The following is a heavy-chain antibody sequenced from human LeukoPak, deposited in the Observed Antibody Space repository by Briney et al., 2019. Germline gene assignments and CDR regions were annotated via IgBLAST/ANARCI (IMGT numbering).Heavy chain of an antibody. Sequence: GSLRLSHAVSGFAFSGDWVHWARRAAGKGLLWGSRISGDGTTTNYADSVKGRFSISRDNAKNMLYLQMDGLRAEDTAVYYCAGTWSFDYWGQGALVTVSS. J-gene: IGHJ4*02. CDR1: GFAFSGDW. CDR3: AGTWSFDY. D-gene: IGHD2-15*01. CDR2: ISGDGTTT. V-gene: IGHV3-74*01.